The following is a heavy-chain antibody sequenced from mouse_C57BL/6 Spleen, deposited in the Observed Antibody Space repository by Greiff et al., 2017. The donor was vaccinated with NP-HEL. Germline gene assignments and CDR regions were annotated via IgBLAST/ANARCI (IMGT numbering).Heavy chain of an antibody. CDR3: ARDDGYYEFDY. J-gene: IGHJ2*01. V-gene: IGHV3-6*01. Sequence: EVHLVESGPGLVKPSQSLSLTCSVTGYSITSGYYWNWIRQFPGNKLEWMGYISYDGSNNYNPSLKNRISITRDTSKNQFFLKLNSVTTEDTATYYCARDDGYYEFDYWGQGTTLTVSS. D-gene: IGHD2-3*01. CDR1: GYSITSGYY. CDR2: ISYDGSN.